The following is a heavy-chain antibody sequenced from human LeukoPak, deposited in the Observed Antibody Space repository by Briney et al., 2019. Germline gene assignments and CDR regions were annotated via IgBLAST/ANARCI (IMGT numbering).Heavy chain of an antibody. CDR3: AKFLGGNRSWLLNAFDI. V-gene: IGHV3-23*01. Sequence: PGGSVRLSCAASGFTFSSYAMSWVRQAPGKGLEWVSAIIGSGGSTYYADSVKGRFTISRDNSKNTLYLQMNSLRAEDTAVYYCAKFLGGNRSWLLNAFDIWGQGTMVTVSS. CDR1: GFTFSSYA. D-gene: IGHD6-13*01. CDR2: IIGSGGST. J-gene: IGHJ3*02.